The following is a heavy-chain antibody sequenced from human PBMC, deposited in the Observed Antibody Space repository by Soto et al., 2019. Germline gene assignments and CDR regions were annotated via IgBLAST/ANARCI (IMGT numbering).Heavy chain of an antibody. V-gene: IGHV3-53*01. Sequence: GGSLRLSCAASGFTVSNNYMSWVRQAPGKGLEWVSVIYDSGGTYYADSVKGRFTISRDDPKNTVYPQMHGLRDEDTAIYYCARRHDFWSGYSYKYGPDVWGQGTTVTVSS. CDR2: IYDSGGT. J-gene: IGHJ6*02. CDR1: GFTVSNNY. CDR3: ARRHDFWSGYSYKYGPDV. D-gene: IGHD3-3*01.